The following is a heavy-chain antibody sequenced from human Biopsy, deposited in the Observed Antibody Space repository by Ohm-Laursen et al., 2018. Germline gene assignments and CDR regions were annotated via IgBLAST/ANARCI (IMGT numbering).Heavy chain of an antibody. CDR1: GDSISSYY. Sequence: GTLSLTCTVSGDSISSYYWSWIRQPPGKGLQWIGYVYYTGSTDYNPSLQSRVTISVDTSKNHFSLRLRSVTPADTAIYYCARDRGYYSDRTVPGYFDLWGRGTLVTISS. J-gene: IGHJ2*01. D-gene: IGHD3-22*01. CDR2: VYYTGST. V-gene: IGHV4-59*01. CDR3: ARDRGYYSDRTVPGYFDL.